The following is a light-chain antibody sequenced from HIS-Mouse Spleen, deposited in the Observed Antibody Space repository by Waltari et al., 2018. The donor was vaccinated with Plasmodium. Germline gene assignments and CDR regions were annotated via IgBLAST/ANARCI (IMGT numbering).Light chain of an antibody. J-gene: IGLJ2*01. Sequence: SYELTQPLSVSVALGQTARITCGRHNIGSKNVHWYQQMPGQDPLLVIYRDSNRPSGIPERFSGSNSGNTATLTISRAQAGDEADYYCQVWDSSTVVFGGGTKLTVL. CDR2: RDS. CDR1: NIGSKN. CDR3: QVWDSSTVV. V-gene: IGLV3-9*01.